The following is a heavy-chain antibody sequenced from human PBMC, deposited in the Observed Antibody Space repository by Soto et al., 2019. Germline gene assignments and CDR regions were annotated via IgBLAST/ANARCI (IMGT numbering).Heavy chain of an antibody. CDR3: ARGSWVNGYGVGAYFDY. D-gene: IGHD3-9*01. CDR2: INAGNGNT. CDR1: GYIFTTYA. V-gene: IGHV1-3*01. J-gene: IGHJ4*02. Sequence: ASVKVSCKASGYIFTTYAIHWVRQAPGQRLEWMGWINAGNGNTKYSQKLQGRVTITRDTSANTVYMELSSLTSEDTTLYYCARGSWVNGYGVGAYFDYWGQGTRVTVSS.